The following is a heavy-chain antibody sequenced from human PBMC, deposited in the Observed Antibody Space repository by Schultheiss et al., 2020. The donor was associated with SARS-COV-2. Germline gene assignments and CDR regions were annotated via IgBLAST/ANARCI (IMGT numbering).Heavy chain of an antibody. Sequence: GESLKISCAASGFTFSSYWMHWVRQAPGKGLVWVSRINSDGSSTSYADSVKGRFTISRDNAKNTLYLQMSSLRAEDTAVYYCARVQSTTIDYWGQGTLVTVSS. CDR2: INSDGSST. V-gene: IGHV3-74*01. CDR1: GFTFSSYW. D-gene: IGHD4-11*01. CDR3: ARVQSTTIDY. J-gene: IGHJ4*02.